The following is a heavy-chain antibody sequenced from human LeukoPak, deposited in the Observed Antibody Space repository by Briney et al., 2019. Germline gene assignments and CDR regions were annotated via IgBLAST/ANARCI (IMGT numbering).Heavy chain of an antibody. CDR3: VRGAYYFYGMDV. D-gene: IGHD3-16*01. J-gene: IGHJ6*02. CDR1: GFTFSTYW. V-gene: IGHV3-74*01. CDR2: INGAGSDT. Sequence: PGGSLRLSCAASGFTFSTYWMHWVRQAPGKGPVWVAQINGAGSDTSYADSMKGRFTISRDNAKNTLYLHINSLRAGDTAVFYCVRGAYYFYGMDVWGQATTVTASS.